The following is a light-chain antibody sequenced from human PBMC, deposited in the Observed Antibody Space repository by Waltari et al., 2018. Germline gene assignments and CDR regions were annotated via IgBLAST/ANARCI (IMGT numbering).Light chain of an antibody. CDR1: QSVSST. J-gene: IGKJ4*01. CDR2: GAS. Sequence: EIVMTQSPPTLSVSPGERATLPCRASQSVSSTLAWYQHKPGQAPRLLIYGASTRATGIPGRFSGSGSGTEFTLTISSLQSEDFAVYYCQQYNRRPLTFGEGTKVEI. V-gene: IGKV3-15*01. CDR3: QQYNRRPLT.